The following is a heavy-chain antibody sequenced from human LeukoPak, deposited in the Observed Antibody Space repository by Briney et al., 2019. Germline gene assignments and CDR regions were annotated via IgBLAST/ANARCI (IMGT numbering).Heavy chain of an antibody. J-gene: IGHJ2*01. CDR2: IYHSGST. V-gene: IGHV4-4*02. CDR3: ARARAETYYYDNYRGGYFDL. Sequence: SETLSLTCAVSGGSISSSNWWSWVRQPPGKGLEWIGEIYHSGSTNYNPSLKSRVTISVDKSKNQFSLKLSSVTAADTAVYYCARARAETYYYDNYRGGYFDLWGRGTLVTVSS. D-gene: IGHD3-22*01. CDR1: GGSISSSNW.